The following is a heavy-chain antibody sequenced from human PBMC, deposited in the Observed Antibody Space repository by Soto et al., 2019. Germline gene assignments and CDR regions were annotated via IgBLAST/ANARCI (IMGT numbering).Heavy chain of an antibody. V-gene: IGHV3-23*01. D-gene: IGHD3-10*02. J-gene: IGHJ4*02. CDR1: GFTFSSYA. CDR2: ISGSGGST. Sequence: EVQLLESGGGLVQPGGSLRLSCAASGFTFSSYAMSWVRQAPGKGLEWVSAISGSGGSTYYADSVKGRFTISRDNSKNTLYLQMNSLRAEDTSVYYCAKVPTQLFGADDYWGQGTLVTVSS. CDR3: AKVPTQLFGADDY.